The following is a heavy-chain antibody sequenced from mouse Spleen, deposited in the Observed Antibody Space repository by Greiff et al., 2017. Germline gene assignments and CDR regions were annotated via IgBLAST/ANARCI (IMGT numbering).Heavy chain of an antibody. CDR2: IYPGDGDT. Sequence: VMLVESGPELVKPGASVKISCKASGYAFSSSWMNWVKQRPGKGLEWIGRIYPGDGDTNYNGKFKGKATLTADKSSSTAYMQLSSLTSEDSAVYFCARYEEYGNYGAYWGQGTLVTVSA. CDR1: GYAFSSSW. V-gene: IGHV1-82*01. CDR3: ARYEEYGNYGAY. D-gene: IGHD2-10*02. J-gene: IGHJ3*01.